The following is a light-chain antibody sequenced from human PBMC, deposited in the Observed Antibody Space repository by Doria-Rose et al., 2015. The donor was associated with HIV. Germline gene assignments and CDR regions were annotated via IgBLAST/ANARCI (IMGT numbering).Light chain of an antibody. J-gene: IGLJ3*02. CDR2: NTY. Sequence: QAVVTQEPSSSVSLGGTVTLTCGLTSGPVTGAYYPSWHQQTPGQAPRTLIYNTYSLSSGVSDRFSGSILGNKAAPTISGAQADDESDYYCVLYMGSGIWMFGGGTKLTVL. V-gene: IGLV8-61*01. CDR1: SGPVTGAYY. CDR3: VLYMGSGIWM.